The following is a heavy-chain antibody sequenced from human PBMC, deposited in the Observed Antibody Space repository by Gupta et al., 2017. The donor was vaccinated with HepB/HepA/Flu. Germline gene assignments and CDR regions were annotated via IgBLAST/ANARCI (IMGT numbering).Heavy chain of an antibody. CDR2: INHSGST. V-gene: IGHV4-34*01. CDR3: ARGSYYYGSGVLSPFDF. D-gene: IGHD3-10*01. Sequence: QVQLQQWGAGLLKPSETLSLTCAVYGGPFINYSWSWIRQTPGKGLEWIGEINHSGSTNSNPSLKRRVTISVVTSKCQFSLTLSSATAADTAIYYCARGSYYYGSGVLSPFDFWGQGTLITGSS. J-gene: IGHJ4*02. CDR1: GGPFINYS.